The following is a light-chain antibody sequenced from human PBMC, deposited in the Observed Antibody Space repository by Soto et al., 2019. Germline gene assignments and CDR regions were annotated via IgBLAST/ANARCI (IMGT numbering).Light chain of an antibody. CDR1: QSVLYSSNNKNY. V-gene: IGKV4-1*01. J-gene: IGKJ2*01. CDR3: QQYYSIPYT. CDR2: WAS. Sequence: DIVMTQSPDSLAVSLGERATINCKSSQSVLYSSNNKNYLAWYQQKPGQPPKVLIYWASTRESGVPDRFSGSGSGTDFTLTISSLQAGDVAVYYCQQYYSIPYTFGQGTKLEIK.